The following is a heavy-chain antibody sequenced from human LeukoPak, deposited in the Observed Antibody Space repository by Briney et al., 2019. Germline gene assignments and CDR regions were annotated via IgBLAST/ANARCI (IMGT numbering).Heavy chain of an antibody. CDR2: ISYDGSNK. CDR3: AKGRERSYYFDY. CDR1: GFTVSSNY. Sequence: GGSLRLSCAASGFTVSSNYMHWVRQAPGKGLEWVAVISYDGSNKYYADSVKGRFTISRDNSKNTLYLQMNSLRAEDTAVYYCAKGRERSYYFDYWGQGTLVTVSS. J-gene: IGHJ4*02. V-gene: IGHV3-30*18. D-gene: IGHD1-26*01.